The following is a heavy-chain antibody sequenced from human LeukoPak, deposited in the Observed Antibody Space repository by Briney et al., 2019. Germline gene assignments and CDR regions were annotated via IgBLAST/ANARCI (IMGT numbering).Heavy chain of an antibody. CDR1: GFTFSTYE. CDR3: ARGGGLAYLFNAFDI. CDR2: ISSSGSTI. D-gene: IGHD2/OR15-2a*01. J-gene: IGHJ3*02. Sequence: PGGSLTLSCAASGFTFSTYEMNWVRQAPGKGLEWVSYISSSGSTIDYADSVKGRFTISRDNAKNSLYLQMNSLRAEDTAVYYCARGGGLAYLFNAFDIWGQGTMVTVSS. V-gene: IGHV3-48*03.